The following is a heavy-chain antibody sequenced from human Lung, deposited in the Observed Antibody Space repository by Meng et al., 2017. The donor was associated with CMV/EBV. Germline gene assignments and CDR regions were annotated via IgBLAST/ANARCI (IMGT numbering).Heavy chain of an antibody. CDR2: TYYRSKWYH. CDR3: ARGINGGCGD. Sequence: QLRQSGPGVVNASQTLSLTCALSGEIVSSNSAAWHWVRQYPSRGLEWLGRTYYRSKWYHEYAVSVKSRITISPDTPKNQFSLQLNSMTPEDTAVYYCARGINGGCGDWGQGTLVTVSS. D-gene: IGHD4-23*01. CDR1: GEIVSSNSAA. V-gene: IGHV6-1*01. J-gene: IGHJ4*02.